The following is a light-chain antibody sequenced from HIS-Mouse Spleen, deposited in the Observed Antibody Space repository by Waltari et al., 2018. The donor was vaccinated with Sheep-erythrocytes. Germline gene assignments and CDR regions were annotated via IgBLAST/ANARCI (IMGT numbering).Light chain of an antibody. V-gene: IGLV2-23*01. CDR1: SSDVGSYNL. CDR2: EGS. CDR3: CSYAGSSTEV. J-gene: IGLJ2*01. Sequence: QSALTQPASVSGSPGQSITISCTGTSSDVGSYNLVSWYQQHPGKAPKLMIYEGSKRPSGGSNRVSGSKSGNTASLTISGLQAEDEADYYCCSYAGSSTEVFGGGTKLTVL.